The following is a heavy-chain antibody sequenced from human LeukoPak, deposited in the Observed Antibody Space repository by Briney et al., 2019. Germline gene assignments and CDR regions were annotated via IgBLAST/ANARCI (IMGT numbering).Heavy chain of an antibody. V-gene: IGHV3-30-3*02. CDR2: ISYDGSNK. Sequence: GGSLRLSCAASGFTFSSYAIHWVRQAPGKGLEWVAVISYDGSNKYYADSVKGRFTISRDNSKNTLYLQMNSLRAEDTAVYYCAKRSASGSYYVVWGQGTLVTVSS. CDR3: AKRSASGSYYVV. J-gene: IGHJ4*02. CDR1: GFTFSSYA. D-gene: IGHD3-10*01.